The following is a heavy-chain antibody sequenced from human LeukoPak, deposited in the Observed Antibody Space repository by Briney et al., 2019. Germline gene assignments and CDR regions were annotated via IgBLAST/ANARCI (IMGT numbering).Heavy chain of an antibody. D-gene: IGHD3-22*01. CDR2: ISGNGGNT. Sequence: GGSLRLSCAASGFTFGNYGMSWVRQAPGKRLEWVSAISGNGGNTYYADSVKGRFTISRDNSKNTLYPQMNSLRAEDTALYYCARAIVYWFFDLWGRGTLVTVSS. V-gene: IGHV3-23*01. CDR1: GFTFGNYG. CDR3: ARAIVYWFFDL. J-gene: IGHJ2*01.